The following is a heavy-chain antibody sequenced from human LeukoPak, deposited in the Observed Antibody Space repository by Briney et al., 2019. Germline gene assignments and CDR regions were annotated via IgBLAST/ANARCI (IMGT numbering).Heavy chain of an antibody. V-gene: IGHV4-39*01. D-gene: IGHD1-26*01. Sequence: PSETLSLTCTVSGGSISSSSYYWAWIRQPPGKGLEWIGTIFYSGNTYYNPSLKSRVTISVDTSKNQFSLKLRSVTAADTAVYFCARHPQSYDNAYSWFDPWGQGTLVTVSS. J-gene: IGHJ5*02. CDR2: IFYSGNT. CDR1: GGSISSSSYY. CDR3: ARHPQSYDNAYSWFDP.